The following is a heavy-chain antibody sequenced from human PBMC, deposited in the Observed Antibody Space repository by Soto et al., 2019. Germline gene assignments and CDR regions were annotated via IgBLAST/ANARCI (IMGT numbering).Heavy chain of an antibody. D-gene: IGHD6-19*01. V-gene: IGHV4-34*01. CDR3: ARDGWYYYYYGMDV. CDR2: INHSGST. J-gene: IGHJ6*02. CDR1: CGSISSYY. Sequence: SETLSLTCTVSCGSISSYYWSWIRQPPGKGLEWIGEINHSGSTNYNPSLKSRVTISVDTSKNQFSLKLSSVTAADTAVYYCARDGWYYYYYGMDVWGQGTTVTVSS.